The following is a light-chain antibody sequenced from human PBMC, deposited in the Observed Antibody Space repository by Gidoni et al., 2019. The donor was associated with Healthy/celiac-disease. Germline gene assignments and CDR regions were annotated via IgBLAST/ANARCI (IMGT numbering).Light chain of an antibody. CDR1: QSVSSY. CDR3: QQRSNWIT. V-gene: IGKV3-11*01. CDR2: DAS. J-gene: IGKJ5*01. Sequence: EIVLTQSPATLSLSPGERATLSCRASQSVSSYLAWYQKKPGQAPRLLIYDASNRATGIPARFSGRGSGTDVTITISSLEHEDSAVYYCQQRSNWITFGQGTRLEIK.